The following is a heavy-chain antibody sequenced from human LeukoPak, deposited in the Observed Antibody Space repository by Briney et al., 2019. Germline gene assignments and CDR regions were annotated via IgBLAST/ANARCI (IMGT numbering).Heavy chain of an antibody. CDR1: GFTFTSYW. J-gene: IGHJ4*02. CDR3: ARAGGVVVPAATYDY. D-gene: IGHD2-2*01. CDR2: IYPGDPDT. Sequence: GGSLRLSCAASGFTFTSYWIGWVRQMPGKGLEWMGIIYPGDPDTRYSPSFQGQVTISADKSISTAYLQWSSLKASGTAMYYCARAGGVVVPAATYDYWGQGTLVTVSS. V-gene: IGHV5-51*01.